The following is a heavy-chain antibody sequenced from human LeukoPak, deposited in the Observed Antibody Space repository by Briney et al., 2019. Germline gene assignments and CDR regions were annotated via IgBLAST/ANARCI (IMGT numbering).Heavy chain of an antibody. CDR3: ARGGVNYKIAGP. J-gene: IGHJ5*02. D-gene: IGHD3-10*01. CDR2: IYYSGST. CDR1: GGSITSYY. Sequence: SETLSLTCTVSGGSITSYYWTSIRQPPGKGLEWIGYIYYSGSTSYNPSLKSRVTISVDTSKNQFSLKLSSVTAADTAVYYCARGGVNYKIAGPWGQGALVTVSS. V-gene: IGHV4-59*01.